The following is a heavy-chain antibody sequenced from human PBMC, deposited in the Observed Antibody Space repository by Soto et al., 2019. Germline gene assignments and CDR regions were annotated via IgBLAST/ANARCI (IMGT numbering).Heavy chain of an antibody. CDR1: GFTFRSSW. CDR2: IDPYGTAT. D-gene: IGHD5-12*01. Sequence: EEQLVESGGGLVQPGGSLRLSCAPSGFTFRSSWMTWVRQAPGRGREWVANIDPYGTATYYVDSVKGRFTISRDNAATSLYLQMTSMTVEDTAMYYCTRVSLLPVASYWGQGTLVTVS. V-gene: IGHV3-7*01. CDR3: TRVSLLPVASY. J-gene: IGHJ4*02.